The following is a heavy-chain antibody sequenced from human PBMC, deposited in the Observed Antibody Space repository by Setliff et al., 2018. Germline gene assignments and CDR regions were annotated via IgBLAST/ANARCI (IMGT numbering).Heavy chain of an antibody. CDR3: VRDRHSFVVPPEEAWFDP. Sequence: ASVKVSCKASGYTFSNFGFSWVRQAPGQGLEWMGWISAYNGNTNYAQRLRGRVTMTTDTSTNTAYMELRSLTSDDAAIYYCVRDRHSFVVPPEEAWFDPWGQGTLVTVSS. CDR2: ISAYNGNT. D-gene: IGHD2-2*01. V-gene: IGHV1-18*01. CDR1: GYTFSNFG. J-gene: IGHJ5*02.